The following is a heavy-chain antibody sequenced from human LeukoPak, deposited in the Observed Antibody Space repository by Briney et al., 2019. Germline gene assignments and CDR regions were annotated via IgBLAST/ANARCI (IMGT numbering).Heavy chain of an antibody. CDR1: SGSFSGYY. J-gene: IGHJ5*02. D-gene: IGHD6-13*01. Sequence: SETLSLTCGVYSGSFSGYYWTWFRQLPGKGLEWIGEFNHSWGAKYNPSLKSRATISVDTSKNQFSLKLSSVTAADTAIYYCARRLSSSWVDYSFDPWGQGTLVTVSS. CDR3: ARRLSSSWVDYSFDP. V-gene: IGHV4-34*01. CDR2: FNHSWGA.